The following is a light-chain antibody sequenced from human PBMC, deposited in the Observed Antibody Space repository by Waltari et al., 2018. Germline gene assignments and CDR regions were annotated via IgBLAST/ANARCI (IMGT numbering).Light chain of an antibody. CDR2: DVS. Sequence: QSALTQPRSVSGSPGQSVTISCTGTSSDVGGYNYVSWYQQHPGKVPKLMIYDVSKRPSGVPYRFSGSKSSNTASLTISGLQAEDEADYYCCSYAGSYSFVFGTGTKVTVL. CDR3: CSYAGSYSFV. CDR1: SSDVGGYNY. V-gene: IGLV2-11*01. J-gene: IGLJ1*01.